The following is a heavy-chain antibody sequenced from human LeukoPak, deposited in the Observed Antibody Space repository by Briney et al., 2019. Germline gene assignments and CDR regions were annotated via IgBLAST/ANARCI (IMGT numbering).Heavy chain of an antibody. V-gene: IGHV1-46*01. J-gene: IGHJ5*02. CDR3: ARSFYDYVRFDH. CDR1: GYRFTSYY. CDR2: INPGDGTT. D-gene: IGHD3-16*01. Sequence: EASVKVFRKTSGYRFTSYYIHWVRQAPGQGLEWMGMINPGDGTTTYAQGFQGRVTMTRDTSTRTVYMEVNSLTFADTAMYYCARSFYDYVRFDHWGQGTLVTVSS.